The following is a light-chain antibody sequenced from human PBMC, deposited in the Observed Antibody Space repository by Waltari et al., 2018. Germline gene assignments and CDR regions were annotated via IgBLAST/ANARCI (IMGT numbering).Light chain of an antibody. CDR3: QQYNKWPPT. V-gene: IGKV3-15*01. CDR2: GTS. J-gene: IGKJ1*01. CDR1: QFVGNN. Sequence: IVMTQSPATLYVSPGERATLSCRASQFVGNNLVWYQHKLGQAPRLLIYGTSTRATGIPARFSGSGSGTEFTLTISSLQSEDFAVYYCQQYNKWPPTFGQGTKVEI.